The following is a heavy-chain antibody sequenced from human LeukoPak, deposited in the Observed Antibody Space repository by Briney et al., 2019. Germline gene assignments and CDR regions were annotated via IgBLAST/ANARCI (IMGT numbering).Heavy chain of an antibody. Sequence: GGSLRLSCAASGFTFSSYGMHWVRQAPGKGLEWVAFIRYDGSNKYYADSVKGRFTISRDNSKNTLYLQMNSLRAEDTAVYYCARLREIPVFGVVTKSTSYFDYWGQGTLVTVSS. D-gene: IGHD3-3*01. J-gene: IGHJ4*02. CDR3: ARLREIPVFGVVTKSTSYFDY. CDR2: IRYDGSNK. CDR1: GFTFSSYG. V-gene: IGHV3-30*02.